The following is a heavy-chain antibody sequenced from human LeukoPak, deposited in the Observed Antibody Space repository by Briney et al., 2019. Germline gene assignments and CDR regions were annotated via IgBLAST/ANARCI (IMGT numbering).Heavy chain of an antibody. CDR2: IYYSGST. J-gene: IGHJ5*02. CDR1: GGSISSGGYY. Sequence: SETLSLTCTVSGGSISSGGYYWSWIRQHSGTGLEWIGYIYYSGSTYYNPSLKSRVTISVDTSKNQFSLKLSSVTAADTAVYYCAREREVIVATIVSSWFDPWGQGTLVTVS. CDR3: AREREVIVATIVSSWFDP. V-gene: IGHV4-31*03. D-gene: IGHD3-16*02.